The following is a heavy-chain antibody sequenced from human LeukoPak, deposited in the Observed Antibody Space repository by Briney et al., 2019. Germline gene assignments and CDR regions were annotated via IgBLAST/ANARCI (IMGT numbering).Heavy chain of an antibody. V-gene: IGHV3-23*01. D-gene: IGHD3-22*01. CDR2: FSLSGDIT. Sequence: PGGSLRLSCAASGFTFHNYAMTWGPQSPGKGLEGLSAFSLSGDITFYADPVKGRVTISRDNSTYTLYLQMNSLRAEDAAMYYCAKDRPNYHESNGHYYRRNGDYWGQGTLVTVSS. CDR3: AKDRPNYHESNGHYYRRNGDY. CDR1: GFTFHNYA. J-gene: IGHJ4*02.